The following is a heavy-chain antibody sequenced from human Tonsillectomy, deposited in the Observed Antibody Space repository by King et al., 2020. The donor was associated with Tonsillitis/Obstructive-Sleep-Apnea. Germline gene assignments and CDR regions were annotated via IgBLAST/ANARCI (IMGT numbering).Heavy chain of an antibody. V-gene: IGHV3-48*02. D-gene: IGHD3-3*01. CDR1: GFTFSSYS. CDR3: AREPLPRSGYWTINGFDP. J-gene: IGHJ5*02. CDR2: ISSSSSTI. Sequence: EVQLVESGGGLVQPGGSLRLSCAASGFTFSSYSMNWVRQAPGKGLEWVSYISSSSSTIYYADSVKGRFTISRDNAKNSLYLQMNSLRDEDTAVYYCAREPLPRSGYWTINGFDPWGQGTLVTVSS.